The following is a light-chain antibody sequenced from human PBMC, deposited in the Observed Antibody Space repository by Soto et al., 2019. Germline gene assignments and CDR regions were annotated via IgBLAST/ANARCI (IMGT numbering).Light chain of an antibody. Sequence: EIVLTQSPATLSLSPGERVTVSCRASQSVSSYLSWYQQKHGQAPRLLIFDASNRASGVPARFSGSGSGTDFTLTISRLEPEDSAVYYCQQRGNWPWTFGQETKVEIK. J-gene: IGKJ1*01. CDR3: QQRGNWPWT. CDR1: QSVSSY. CDR2: DAS. V-gene: IGKV3-11*01.